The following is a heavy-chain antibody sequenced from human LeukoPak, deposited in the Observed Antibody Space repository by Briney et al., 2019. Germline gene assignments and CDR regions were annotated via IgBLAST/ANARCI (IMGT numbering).Heavy chain of an antibody. CDR1: GVIFNTYS. J-gene: IGHJ4*02. D-gene: IGHD5-18*01. Sequence: GGSLRLSCAASGVIFNTYSMNWVRQAPGKGLEWVSSISSSSNYIYYADSVRGRFSNSRDNAKHSLYLQMSSLRVEDTAVYYCAKGAFPTAMVTPYFDYWGQGALVTVSS. CDR2: ISSSSNYI. V-gene: IGHV3-21*04. CDR3: AKGAFPTAMVTPYFDY.